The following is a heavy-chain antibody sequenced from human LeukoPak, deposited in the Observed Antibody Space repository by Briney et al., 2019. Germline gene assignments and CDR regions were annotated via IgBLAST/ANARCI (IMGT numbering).Heavy chain of an antibody. CDR3: ARNLVLVARGVWFDP. CDR1: GYTFTSYY. Sequence: ASVKVSCKASGYTFTSYYMHWVRQAPGQGLEWMGIINPSGGSTNYAQKFQGRVTMTRDTSTSTVYMELSSLRSEDTAVYYCARNLVLVARGVWFDPWGQGTLVTVSS. D-gene: IGHD2-15*01. CDR2: INPSGGST. J-gene: IGHJ5*02. V-gene: IGHV1-46*01.